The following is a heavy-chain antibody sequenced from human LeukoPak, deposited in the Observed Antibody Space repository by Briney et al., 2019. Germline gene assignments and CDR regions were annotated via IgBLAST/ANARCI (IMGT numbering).Heavy chain of an antibody. CDR3: TTSPLGYCTSNSCYAYFDF. CDR2: ITDGGTT. Sequence: GGSLRLSCSASGFTFTNAWMSWVRQAPGKGLEWLGRITDGGTTDHAAPVKGRFTISRGDSKNILYLQLNSLKTEDTAVYYRTTSPLGYCTSNSCYAYFDFWGQGTLVTVSS. CDR1: GFTFTNAW. V-gene: IGHV3-15*01. D-gene: IGHD2-2*01. J-gene: IGHJ4*02.